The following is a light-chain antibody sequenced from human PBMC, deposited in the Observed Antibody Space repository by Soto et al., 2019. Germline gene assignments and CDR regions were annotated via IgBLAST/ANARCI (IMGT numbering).Light chain of an antibody. CDR1: SSDVGGYNY. V-gene: IGLV2-14*01. Sequence: QSALTQPASVSGSPGQSITISFTGTSSDVGGYNYVSWYQQHPGKAPKLMIYDVSNRPSRVSNRFSGSKSGNTASLTISGRQAEDEADYYCSSYTSSSYVVFGGGTKLPV. J-gene: IGLJ2*01. CDR3: SSYTSSSYVV. CDR2: DVS.